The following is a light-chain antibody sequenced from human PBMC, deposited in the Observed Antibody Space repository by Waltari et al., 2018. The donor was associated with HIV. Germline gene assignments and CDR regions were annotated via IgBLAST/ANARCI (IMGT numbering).Light chain of an antibody. V-gene: IGLV2-14*03. CDR1: SSSFGFDNY. Sequence: QSVLTQPASVSGSPGQSVTISCTGTSSSFGFDNYVLWYQPHPGKVPTYIIYRVKSRPSGVSDRFSGSKSGNTASLTISGLQSEDEADYYCTSYTTTATLVFGGGTKLTVL. CDR3: TSYTTTATLV. J-gene: IGLJ3*02. CDR2: RVK.